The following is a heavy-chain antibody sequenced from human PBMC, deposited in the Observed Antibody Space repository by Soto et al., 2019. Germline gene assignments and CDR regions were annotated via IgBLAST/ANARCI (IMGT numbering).Heavy chain of an antibody. Sequence: QVQLQESGPGLVKPSQTLSLTCTVSAGSISSGDSYWSWIRQPPGKGLEWIGYIYYSGNTYYNPSLKSRVNRLVDTSKNQFSLRVSFVTAADTAVYYCARALIQLWPHYYYGMDVWGQGTTVTVSS. V-gene: IGHV4-30-4*01. CDR3: ARALIQLWPHYYYGMDV. D-gene: IGHD5-18*01. CDR1: AGSISSGDSY. J-gene: IGHJ6*02. CDR2: IYYSGNT.